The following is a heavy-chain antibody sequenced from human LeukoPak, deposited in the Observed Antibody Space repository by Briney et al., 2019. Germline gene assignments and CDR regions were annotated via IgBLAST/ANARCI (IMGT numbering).Heavy chain of an antibody. CDR2: IDYTGST. V-gene: IGHV4-39*02. J-gene: IGHJ4*02. CDR3: ARDKIAVPGPDFDY. D-gene: IGHD6-19*01. Sequence: SETLSLACTVSGGSISSSAYYWAWIRQPPGKGLEWIGSIDYTGSTYYNPSLKSRVTISADTSKNQFSLKVNSVTAADAAVFYCARDKIAVPGPDFDYWGQGTLVTVSS. CDR1: GGSISSSAYY.